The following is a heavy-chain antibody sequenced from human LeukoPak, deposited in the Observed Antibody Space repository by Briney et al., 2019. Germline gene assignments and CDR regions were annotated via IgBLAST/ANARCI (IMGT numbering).Heavy chain of an antibody. CDR3: AAGSKYYDDSSGYFSY. Sequence: PGGSLRLSCAASGFTFSSYEMNWVRQAPGKGLEWVSYISSSGSTIYYADSVKGRFTISRDNAKNSLYPQMNSLRAEDTAVYYCAAGSKYYDDSSGYFSYWGQGTLVTVSS. J-gene: IGHJ4*02. V-gene: IGHV3-48*03. CDR2: ISSSGSTI. CDR1: GFTFSSYE. D-gene: IGHD3-22*01.